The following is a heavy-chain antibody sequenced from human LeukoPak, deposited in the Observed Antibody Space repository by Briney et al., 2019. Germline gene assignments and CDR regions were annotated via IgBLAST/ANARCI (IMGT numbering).Heavy chain of an antibody. D-gene: IGHD6-19*01. Sequence: GGSLRLSCAASGFTFSSYGMHWVRQAPGKGLEWVSSISSSSSYIYYADSVKGRFTISRDNAKNSLYLQMNSLRSEDTAVYYCARDQGYSSGWYYDYWGQGTLVTVSS. V-gene: IGHV3-21*01. CDR3: ARDQGYSSGWYYDY. CDR2: ISSSSSYI. J-gene: IGHJ4*02. CDR1: GFTFSSYG.